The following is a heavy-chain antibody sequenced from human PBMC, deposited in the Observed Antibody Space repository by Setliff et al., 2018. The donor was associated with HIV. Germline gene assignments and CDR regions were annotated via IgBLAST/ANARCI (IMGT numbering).Heavy chain of an antibody. CDR3: ARDSRFSSDYGDFDY. Sequence: GGSLRLSCSPSGFTFDDYGLHWIRQAPGKGLEWVSSIRGSGSFMYYADSVKGRFTISRDNAKNSLYLQMDSLRAEDTAVYYCARDSRFSSDYGDFDYWGQGALVTVSS. J-gene: IGHJ4*02. D-gene: IGHD3-22*01. CDR2: IRGSGSFM. CDR1: GFTFDDYG. V-gene: IGHV3-21*01.